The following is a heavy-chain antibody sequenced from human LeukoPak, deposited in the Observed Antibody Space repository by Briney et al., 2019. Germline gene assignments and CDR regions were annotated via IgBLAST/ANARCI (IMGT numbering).Heavy chain of an antibody. Sequence: GGSLRLSCAASGFTFSSYAMSWVRQAPGKGLEWVSTISGSGGSTYYADSVKGRFTISRDNSKNTLYLQMNSLRAEDTAVYYCAKVAGDYVHYYGMDVWGQGTTVTVSS. D-gene: IGHD4-17*01. J-gene: IGHJ6*02. CDR2: ISGSGGST. CDR1: GFTFSSYA. CDR3: AKVAGDYVHYYGMDV. V-gene: IGHV3-23*01.